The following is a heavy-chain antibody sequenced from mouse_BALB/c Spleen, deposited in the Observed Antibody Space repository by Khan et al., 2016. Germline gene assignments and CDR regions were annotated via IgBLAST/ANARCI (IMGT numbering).Heavy chain of an antibody. Sequence: QIQLVQSGPELKKPGETVKISCKASGYTFTNYGMNWVKQAPGKGLKWMGWINTYTGEPTYADDFKGRFAFSLETSASTAYLQINNLKHEDMATYFCARVAYYANSYYAMDYWGQGTSVTVSS. V-gene: IGHV9-1*02. CDR2: INTYTGEP. J-gene: IGHJ4*01. D-gene: IGHD2-10*01. CDR3: ARVAYYANSYYAMDY. CDR1: GYTFTNYG.